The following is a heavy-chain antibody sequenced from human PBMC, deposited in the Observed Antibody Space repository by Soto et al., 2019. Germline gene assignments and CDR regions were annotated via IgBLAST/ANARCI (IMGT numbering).Heavy chain of an antibody. CDR3: ASVPWSGYYDEYGMDV. J-gene: IGHJ6*02. CDR2: ISGSGGST. CDR1: GFTFSSYA. Sequence: GGSLRLSCAASGFTFSSYAMSWVRQAPGKGLEWVSAISGSGGSTYYADSVKGRFTISRDNSKNTLYLQMNSLRAEDTAVYYCASVPWSGYYDEYGMDVWGQGTTVTVSS. V-gene: IGHV3-23*01. D-gene: IGHD3-3*01.